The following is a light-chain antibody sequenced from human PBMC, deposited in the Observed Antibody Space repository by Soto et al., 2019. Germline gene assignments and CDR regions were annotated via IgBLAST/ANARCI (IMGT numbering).Light chain of an antibody. J-gene: IGKJ4*01. CDR3: QQYNNWPPLT. CDR1: LSLSTN. V-gene: IGKV3-15*01. CDR2: GAS. Sequence: EIVMTQSPATLSVSPGERATLSCRDSLSLSTNLAWYQQKPGQAPRLLIYGASTRATGIPARFSGSGSGTEFTLTISSLQSEDFAVYYCQQYNNWPPLTFGGGTKVEIK.